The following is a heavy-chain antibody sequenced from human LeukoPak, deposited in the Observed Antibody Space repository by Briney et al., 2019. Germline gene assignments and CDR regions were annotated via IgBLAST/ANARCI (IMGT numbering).Heavy chain of an antibody. CDR3: ARLYCNYDIDY. D-gene: IGHD4-11*01. Sequence: RASVKVSCKASGGTFSSYAISWVRQAPGQGLEWMGRIIPIFGIANYEQKFQGRVTITADKSTSTAYMELSSLRSEDTAVYYCARLYCNYDIDYWGQGTLVTVSS. CDR2: IIPIFGIA. CDR1: GGTFSSYA. J-gene: IGHJ4*02. V-gene: IGHV1-69*04.